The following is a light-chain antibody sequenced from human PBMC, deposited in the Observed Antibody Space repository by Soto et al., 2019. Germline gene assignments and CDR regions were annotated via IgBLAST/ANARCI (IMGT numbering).Light chain of an antibody. V-gene: IGKV3-20*01. Sequence: ESVLTQSPGTLSLSPGERATLSCRASQSVSSNYLAWYQQKPGQAPRLLIYGASSRATGIPDRFSGGGSGTDFTLTISRLEPEDFAVYYCQQCGSSPWTFGQGTKVDNK. CDR3: QQCGSSPWT. CDR1: QSVSSNY. J-gene: IGKJ1*01. CDR2: GAS.